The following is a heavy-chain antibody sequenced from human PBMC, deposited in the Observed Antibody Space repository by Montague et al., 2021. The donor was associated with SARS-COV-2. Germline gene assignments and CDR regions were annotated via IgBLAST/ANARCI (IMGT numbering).Heavy chain of an antibody. V-gene: IGHV3-30*04. CDR1: GFTFSNFA. CDR3: ARGSVGGYYFDY. D-gene: IGHD1-26*01. Sequence: SLRLSCAASGFTFSNFAMQWIRRAPGKGLEFVAVISDDGTIERYADSVKGRFTISRDNFKNTLYLQMNSLRAEDTAIYYCARGSVGGYYFDYWGQGTLVTVSS. J-gene: IGHJ4*02. CDR2: ISDDGTIE.